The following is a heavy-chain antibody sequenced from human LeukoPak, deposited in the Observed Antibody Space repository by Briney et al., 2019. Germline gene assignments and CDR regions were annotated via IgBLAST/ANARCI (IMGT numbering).Heavy chain of an antibody. J-gene: IGHJ4*02. CDR3: AKVGGLYVWGSYRFNPFDY. V-gene: IGHV3-23*01. Sequence: GGSLRLSCAASGFTVSSNYMSWVRQAPGKGLEWVSAISGSGGSTYYADSVRGRFTISRDNSKNTLYLQMNSLRAEDTAVYYCAKVGGLYVWGSYRFNPFDYWGQGTLVTVSS. D-gene: IGHD3-16*02. CDR1: GFTVSSNY. CDR2: ISGSGGST.